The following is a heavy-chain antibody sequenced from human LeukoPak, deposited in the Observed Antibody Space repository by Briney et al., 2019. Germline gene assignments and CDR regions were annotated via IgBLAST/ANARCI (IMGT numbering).Heavy chain of an antibody. D-gene: IGHD4-11*01. J-gene: IGHJ6*03. CDR3: AGSVYSNYEYSGFDYYYYIDV. V-gene: IGHV1-69*05. CDR1: GGTFSSYA. CDR2: IIPIFGTA. Sequence: SVKVSYKASGGTFSSYAISWVRQAPGQGLEWMGGIIPIFGTANYAQKFQGRVTITTDESTSTAYMELSSLRSEDTAVYYCAGSVYSNYEYSGFDYYYYIDVWGKGTTVTVSS.